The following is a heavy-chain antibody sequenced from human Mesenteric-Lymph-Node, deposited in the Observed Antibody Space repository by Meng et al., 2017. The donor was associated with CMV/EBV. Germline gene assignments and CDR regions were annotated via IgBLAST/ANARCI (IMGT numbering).Heavy chain of an antibody. CDR2: MNPNSGYA. Sequence: SCKASVYAFSNFDITWVRQATGQGLEWMGWMNPNSGYAGYAQRFQGRVTITRDTSISTAYMELSSLTSEDTAVYYCARGHSSRWYDWGQGTLVTVSS. CDR1: VYAFSNFD. V-gene: IGHV1-8*01. J-gene: IGHJ4*02. CDR3: ARGHSSRWYD. D-gene: IGHD6-13*01.